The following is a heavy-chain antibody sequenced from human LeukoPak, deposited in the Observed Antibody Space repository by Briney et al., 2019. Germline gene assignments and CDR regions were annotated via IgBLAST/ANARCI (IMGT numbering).Heavy chain of an antibody. CDR3: ARESTAATFDY. V-gene: IGHV1-46*01. CDR1: GYTFTSYY. CDR2: INPSGGST. D-gene: IGHD2-15*01. J-gene: IGHJ4*02. Sequence: GASVKVSCKASGYTFTSYYMHWVRQAPGQGLEWMGIINPSGGSTSYAQKFQGRVTMTRDTSTSTVYTELSSLRSEDTAVYYCARESTAATFDYWGQGTLVTVSS.